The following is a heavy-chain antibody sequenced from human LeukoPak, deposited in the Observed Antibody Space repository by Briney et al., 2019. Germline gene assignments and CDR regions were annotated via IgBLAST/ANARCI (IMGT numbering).Heavy chain of an antibody. Sequence: SETLSLTCGVSGGSMISSSYYWGWIRQPPGKGLEWIGSIYYSGSTYYNPSLKSRVTISVDSSKNQCSLKLSSVTAADTAVYYCARHGTVTHRFDYWGQGTLVTVSS. D-gene: IGHD4-17*01. CDR1: GGSMISSSYY. V-gene: IGHV4-39*01. CDR2: IYYSGST. J-gene: IGHJ4*02. CDR3: ARHGTVTHRFDY.